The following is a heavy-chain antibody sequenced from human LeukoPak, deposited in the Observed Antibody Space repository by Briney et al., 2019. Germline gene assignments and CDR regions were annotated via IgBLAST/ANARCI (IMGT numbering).Heavy chain of an antibody. CDR1: GFTFSNAW. Sequence: PGGSLRLSCAASGFTFSNAWMSWVRQAPGKGLEWVGRIKSKTDGGTTDYAAPVKGRFTISRDDSKNTLYLQMNSLKTEDTAMYYCTTILTYYYDSSGYPAYYFDYWGQGTLVTVSS. CDR2: IKSKTDGGTT. CDR3: TTILTYYYDSSGYPAYYFDY. J-gene: IGHJ4*02. V-gene: IGHV3-15*01. D-gene: IGHD3-22*01.